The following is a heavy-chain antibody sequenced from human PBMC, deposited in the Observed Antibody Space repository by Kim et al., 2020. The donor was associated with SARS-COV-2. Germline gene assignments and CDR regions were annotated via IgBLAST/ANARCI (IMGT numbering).Heavy chain of an antibody. CDR3: ARGTRRDIVLMVYDRNNWFDP. J-gene: IGHJ5*02. D-gene: IGHD2-8*01. CDR1: GGSISSYY. Sequence: SETLSLTCTVSGGSISSYYWSWIRQPPGKGLEWIGYIYYSGSTNYNPSLKSRVTISVDTSKNQFSLKLSSVTAADTAVYYCARGTRRDIVLMVYDRNNWFDPWGQGTLVTVFS. CDR2: IYYSGST. V-gene: IGHV4-59*13.